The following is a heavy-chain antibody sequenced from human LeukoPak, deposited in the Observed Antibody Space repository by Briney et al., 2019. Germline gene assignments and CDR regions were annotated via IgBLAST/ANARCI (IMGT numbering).Heavy chain of an antibody. J-gene: IGHJ4*02. Sequence: PGGSLRLSCAASGFTFSNAWMSWVRQAPGKGLEWVGRIKSKTDGGTTDYAAPVKGRFTISRDDSENTLYLQMNSQKTEDTSVYYCTTEPSYDFWSGYLSWGQGTLVTVSS. CDR3: TTEPSYDFWSGYLS. CDR2: IKSKTDGGTT. CDR1: GFTFSNAW. D-gene: IGHD3-3*01. V-gene: IGHV3-15*01.